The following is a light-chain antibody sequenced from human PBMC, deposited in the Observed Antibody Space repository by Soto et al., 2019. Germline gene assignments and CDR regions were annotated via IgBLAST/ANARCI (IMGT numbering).Light chain of an antibody. Sequence: EILLAQSPATLSLSPGERATLSCRASQTIRSYLAWYPQKPGQAPRLLIFDASNRATGIPARFSGTGSGTDFTLTISSLEPEDLAVYYGQQRSSWPLTFGGGTKVE. J-gene: IGKJ4*01. CDR1: QTIRSY. CDR2: DAS. CDR3: QQRSSWPLT. V-gene: IGKV3-11*01.